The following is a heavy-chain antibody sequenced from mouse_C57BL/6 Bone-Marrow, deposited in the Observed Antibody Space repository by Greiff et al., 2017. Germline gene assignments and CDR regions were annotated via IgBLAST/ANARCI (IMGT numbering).Heavy chain of an antibody. V-gene: IGHV14-4*01. CDR2: IDPENGDT. Sequence: VQLQQSGAELVRPGASVKLSCTASGFNIKDDYMHWVKQRPEQGLEWIGWIDPENGDTEYASKFQGKATITEDTSSNTAYLQLSSLTSEDTAVYYCTTFPLITTVVATDYFDYWGQGTTLTVSS. D-gene: IGHD1-1*01. CDR3: TTFPLITTVVATDYFDY. J-gene: IGHJ2*01. CDR1: GFNIKDDY.